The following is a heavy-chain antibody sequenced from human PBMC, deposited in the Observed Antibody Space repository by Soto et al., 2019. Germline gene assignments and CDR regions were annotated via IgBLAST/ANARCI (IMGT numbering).Heavy chain of an antibody. D-gene: IGHD3-10*01. CDR2: INPSGGST. CDR3: ARDVGVRSRVRLYYGMDV. J-gene: IGHJ6*02. CDR1: GYTFTSYY. Sequence: QVQLVQSGAEVKKPGASVKVSCKASGYTFTSYYMHWVRQAPGQGLEWMGIINPSGGSTSYAQKFQGRVTMTRDTSTSTVYMELSSLRSEDTAVYYCARDVGVRSRVRLYYGMDVWGQGTTATVSS. V-gene: IGHV1-46*01.